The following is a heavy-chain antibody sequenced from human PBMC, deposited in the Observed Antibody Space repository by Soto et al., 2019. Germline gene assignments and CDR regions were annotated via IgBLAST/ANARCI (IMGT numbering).Heavy chain of an antibody. J-gene: IGHJ5*02. CDR2: IYSSGST. CDR1: GCSISNYY. Sequence: SETLSLTCTVSGCSISNYYWNWIRQSPGKGLEWIGYIYSSGSTHYNPSLQNRVTISIDTSKNQVSLKVNSVTSEDTAVYYCARDQSWHDLVWWFDPWGQGTLVTVSS. V-gene: IGHV4-59*01. D-gene: IGHD1-1*01. CDR3: ARDQSWHDLVWWFDP.